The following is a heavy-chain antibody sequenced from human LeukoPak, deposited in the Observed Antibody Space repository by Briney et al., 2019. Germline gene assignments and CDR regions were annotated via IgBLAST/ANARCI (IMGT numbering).Heavy chain of an antibody. CDR1: GFIVSDFY. CDR3: ARERIQLWGIVEPTGAFDI. D-gene: IGHD5-18*01. J-gene: IGHJ3*02. Sequence: PGGSLRLSCVVSGFIVSDFYMSWVRQAPGKGLEWVSVIYSGGSKYYADSVKGRITISRDNSRNTVYLQMNSLRAEDTAVYYCARERIQLWGIVEPTGAFDIWGQGTMVTVSS. V-gene: IGHV3-66*01. CDR2: IYSGGSK.